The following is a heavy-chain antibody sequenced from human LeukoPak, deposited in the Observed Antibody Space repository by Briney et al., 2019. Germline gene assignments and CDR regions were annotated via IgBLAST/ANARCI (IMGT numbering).Heavy chain of an antibody. J-gene: IGHJ1*01. CDR2: ISGSGGST. Sequence: GGSLRLSCAASGFTFSSYAMSWVRQAPGKGLEWVSAISGSGGSTYYADSVRGRFTISRDNSKNTLYLQMNSLRAEDTAVYYCAKDSSGWLENFQHWGQGTLVTVSS. V-gene: IGHV3-23*01. D-gene: IGHD6-19*01. CDR1: GFTFSSYA. CDR3: AKDSSGWLENFQH.